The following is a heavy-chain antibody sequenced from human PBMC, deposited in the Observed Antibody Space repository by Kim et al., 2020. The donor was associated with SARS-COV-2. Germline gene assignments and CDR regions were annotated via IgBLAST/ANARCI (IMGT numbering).Heavy chain of an antibody. Sequence: GGSLRLSCAASGFSFSSYWMHWVRHSPGKGLVWVSRINGDGRSPAYAESVKGRFTISRDNAKNTLYLQMDSLRVEDTAVYYCARDQSWTFDYWGQGALVT. J-gene: IGHJ4*02. CDR1: GFSFSSYW. CDR2: INGDGRSP. D-gene: IGHD1-1*01. CDR3: ARDQSWTFDY. V-gene: IGHV3-74*01.